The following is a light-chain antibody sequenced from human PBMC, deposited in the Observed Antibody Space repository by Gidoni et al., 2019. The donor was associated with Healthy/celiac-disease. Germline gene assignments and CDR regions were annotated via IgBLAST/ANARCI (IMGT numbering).Light chain of an antibody. CDR1: QSVSSN. CDR3: QQYNNWPRT. J-gene: IGKJ1*01. Sequence: EIVMTQSPATLSVSPGERATLSCRASQSVSSNLAWSQQKPGQAPRLLIYGASTRDTGLPARFSGSGSGTEFTLTISSLQSEDFAVYYCQQYNNWPRTFGQGTKVEIK. V-gene: IGKV3-15*01. CDR2: GAS.